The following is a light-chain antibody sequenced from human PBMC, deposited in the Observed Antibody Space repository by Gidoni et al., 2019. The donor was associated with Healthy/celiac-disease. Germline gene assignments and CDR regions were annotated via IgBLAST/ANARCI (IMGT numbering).Light chain of an antibody. CDR3: AAWDDSLNGRV. V-gene: IGLV1-44*01. Sequence: QSVLTQPPSASGTPGQRVTIPCSGSSSNIGSNTVNWYQQHPGTAPKLLIYSNNQRPAGVPDRFSGSKSGTSASLAISGLQSEDEADYYCAAWDDSLNGRVFGGGTKLTVL. CDR2: SNN. CDR1: SSNIGSNT. J-gene: IGLJ3*02.